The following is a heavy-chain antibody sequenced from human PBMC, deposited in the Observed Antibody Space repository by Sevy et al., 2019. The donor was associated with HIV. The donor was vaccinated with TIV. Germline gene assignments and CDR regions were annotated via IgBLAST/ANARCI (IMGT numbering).Heavy chain of an antibody. J-gene: IGHJ4*02. V-gene: IGHV3-23*01. CDR3: AKDLDIVAVAAAIRLSY. Sequence: GGPLRLSCAASGFTFRNYAMSWVRQAPGKGLEWVSALSGTGGSTYYADSVKGRFTISRDNSKNTLYLQMNSLRVEDTAVYYCAKDLDIVAVAAAIRLSYWGQGTLVTVSS. D-gene: IGHD2-2*01. CDR1: GFTFRNYA. CDR2: LSGTGGST.